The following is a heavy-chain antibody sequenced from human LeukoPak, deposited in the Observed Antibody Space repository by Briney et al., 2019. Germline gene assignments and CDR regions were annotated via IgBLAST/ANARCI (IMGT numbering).Heavy chain of an antibody. D-gene: IGHD3-10*01. V-gene: IGHV1-69*04. CDR2: IIPILGRA. CDR3: ARDLRSDYFDY. J-gene: IGHJ4*02. Sequence: SVKVSCKASGVNFSSYASSWVRQAPGQGLEWMGRIIPILGRANYAQKFQGSVTITADNSTSKSYIALSCLRSEDTSLYYCARDLRSDYFDYWGQGTLVTVSS. CDR1: GVNFSSYA.